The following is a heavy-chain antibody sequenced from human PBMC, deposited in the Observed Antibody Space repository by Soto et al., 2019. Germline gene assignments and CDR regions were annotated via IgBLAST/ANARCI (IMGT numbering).Heavy chain of an antibody. D-gene: IGHD4-4*01. CDR3: ARDYTTYYYYYYGMDV. CDR2: IKQDGSEK. Sequence: GGSLRLSCAASGFTFGSYWMSWVRQAPGKGLEWVANIKQDGSEKYYVDSVKGRFTISRDNAKNSLYLQMNSLRAEDTAVYYCARDYTTYYYYYYGMDVWGQGTTVTVSS. V-gene: IGHV3-7*05. CDR1: GFTFGSYW. J-gene: IGHJ6*02.